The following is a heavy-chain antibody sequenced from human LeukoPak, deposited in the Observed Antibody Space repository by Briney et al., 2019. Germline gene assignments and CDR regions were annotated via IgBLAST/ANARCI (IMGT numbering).Heavy chain of an antibody. V-gene: IGHV3-21*01. Sequence: PGGSLRLSCVVSGFTFSHYSMSWVRQAPGKGLEWVSSITSDGSAMFYADSVKGRFTISRDNAKNSLSLQLNSLRAEDTAVYYCARDGNFVVVPAAFNYWGQGTLVTVSS. CDR1: GFTFSHYS. CDR2: ITSDGSAM. D-gene: IGHD2-2*01. J-gene: IGHJ4*02. CDR3: ARDGNFVVVPAAFNY.